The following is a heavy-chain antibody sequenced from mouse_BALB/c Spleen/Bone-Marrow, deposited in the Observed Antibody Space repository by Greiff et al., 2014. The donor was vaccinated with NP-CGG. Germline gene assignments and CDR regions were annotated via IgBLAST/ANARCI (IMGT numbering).Heavy chain of an antibody. J-gene: IGHJ1*01. V-gene: IGHV2-6-5*01. CDR2: IWGGRNT. Sequence: VQLQQSGPGLAAPSHSLSITCTVSGLSLTAYVISWIRQPPGKGLEGLGIIWGGRNTVYNPALKSRLTISKDNSRSQVFLKMNRLQTDHPAMDYCAKQYGNSHWCSHVSGAGTTV. D-gene: IGHD2-1*01. CDR3: AKQYGNSHWCSHV. CDR1: GLSLTAYV.